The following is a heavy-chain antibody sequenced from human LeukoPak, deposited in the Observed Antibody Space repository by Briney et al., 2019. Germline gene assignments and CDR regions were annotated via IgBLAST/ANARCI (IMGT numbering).Heavy chain of an antibody. J-gene: IGHJ4*02. CDR1: GFTFDSFA. D-gene: IGHD6-13*01. Sequence: GGSLRLSCAASGFTFDSFAMNWVRQAPGKGLEWVSTITGSGSNAYYADSVKGRFTISRDNSKNTLYLQMNSLSSEDTAAYYCAKSMGSSSAYRFEYWGQGTLVTVSS. V-gene: IGHV3-23*01. CDR2: ITGSGSNA. CDR3: AKSMGSSSAYRFEY.